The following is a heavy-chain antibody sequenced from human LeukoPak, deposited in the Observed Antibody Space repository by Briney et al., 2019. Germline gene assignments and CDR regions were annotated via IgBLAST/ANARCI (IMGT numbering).Heavy chain of an antibody. D-gene: IGHD6-13*01. CDR1: GFTFSSYA. CDR2: IGSSGSST. CDR3: ATGGGHSSNWLYYFDY. Sequence: GGSLRLSCAASGFTFSSYAMSWVRQAPGKGLEWVSTIGSSGSSTIYADSVKGRFTISRDNSKNMLYLRMSSLRVEDTAVYSCATGGGHSSNWLYYFDYWGQGTLVTVSS. V-gene: IGHV3-23*01. J-gene: IGHJ4*02.